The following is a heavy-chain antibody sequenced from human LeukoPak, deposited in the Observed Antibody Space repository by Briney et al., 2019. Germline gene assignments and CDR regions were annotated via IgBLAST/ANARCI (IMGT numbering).Heavy chain of an antibody. CDR3: ARGAEPVAGPFDY. D-gene: IGHD6-19*01. J-gene: IGHJ4*02. CDR1: GFTFSSYA. V-gene: IGHV3-30-3*01. CDR2: ISYDGSNK. Sequence: GRSLRLSCAASGFTFSSYAMHWVRQAPGKGLEWVAVISYDGSNKYYADSVKGRFTISRDNSKNTLYLQMNSLRAEDTAVYYCARGAEPVAGPFDYWGQGTLVTVSS.